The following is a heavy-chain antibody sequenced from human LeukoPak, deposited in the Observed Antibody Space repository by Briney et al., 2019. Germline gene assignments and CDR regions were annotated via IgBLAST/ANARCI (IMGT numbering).Heavy chain of an antibody. CDR1: GFIFSNYY. J-gene: IGHJ4*02. Sequence: PGGSLTLSCAASGFIFSNYYMSWVRQAPGKGLEWVSYISNSGSTIYYADSVKGRFTISRDNAKNSLYLQMNSLRAEDTAVYYCARKITTLSRLSGDYWGQGTLVTVS. CDR3: ARKITTLSRLSGDY. CDR2: ISNSGSTI. D-gene: IGHD4-11*01. V-gene: IGHV3-48*03.